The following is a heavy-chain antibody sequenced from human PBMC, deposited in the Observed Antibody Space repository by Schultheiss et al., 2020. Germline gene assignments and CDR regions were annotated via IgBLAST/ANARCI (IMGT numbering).Heavy chain of an antibody. CDR2: IYYSGST. CDR3: ANVVPIQWLALFDY. CDR1: GGSISGGDYY. V-gene: IGHV4-31*03. D-gene: IGHD6-19*01. J-gene: IGHJ4*02. Sequence: SETLSLTCTVSGGSISGGDYYWSWIRQHPGKGLEWIGFIYYSGSTNYNPSLKSRVTISVDTSKNQFSLRLSPVTAADTAVYYCANVVPIQWLALFDYWGQGTLVTVSS.